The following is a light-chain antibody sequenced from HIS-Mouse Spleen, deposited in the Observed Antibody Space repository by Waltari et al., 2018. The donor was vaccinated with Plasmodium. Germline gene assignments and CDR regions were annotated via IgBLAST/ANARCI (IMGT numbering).Light chain of an antibody. Sequence: EIVLTQSPATLSLSPGEIATLSCRASHMVISNLAWYQQKPGQAPRLLIYDASNRATGIPARFSGSGSGTDFTLTISSLEPEDFAVYYCQQRSNWPPLTFGGGTKVEIK. V-gene: IGKV3-11*01. J-gene: IGKJ4*01. CDR2: DAS. CDR3: QQRSNWPPLT. CDR1: HMVISN.